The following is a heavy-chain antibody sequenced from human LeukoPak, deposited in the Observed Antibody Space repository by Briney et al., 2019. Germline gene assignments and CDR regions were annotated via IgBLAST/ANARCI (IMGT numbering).Heavy chain of an antibody. Sequence: SETLSLTCTVSGYSISSGYYWGWIRQPPGKGLEWIGSIYHSGSTYYNASLKSRVTISVDTSKNQFSLKLSSVTAADTAMYYCARRFGDGGMDVWGQGTTVTVSS. V-gene: IGHV4-38-2*02. D-gene: IGHD3-10*01. CDR2: IYHSGST. CDR1: GYSISSGYY. CDR3: ARRFGDGGMDV. J-gene: IGHJ6*02.